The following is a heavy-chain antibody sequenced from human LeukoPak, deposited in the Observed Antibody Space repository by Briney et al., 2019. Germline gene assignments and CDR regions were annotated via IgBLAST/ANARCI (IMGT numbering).Heavy chain of an antibody. D-gene: IGHD6-6*01. J-gene: IGHJ5*02. CDR1: GYTFTSYD. Sequence: GASVKVSCKASGYTFTSYDINWVRQASGQGLEWMGWMNPNSGNTGYAQKFQGRVTMTRNTSISTAYMELSSLRSEDTAVYYCARDYSSSSSWFDPWGQGTLVTVSS. CDR2: MNPNSGNT. V-gene: IGHV1-8*01. CDR3: ARDYSSSSSWFDP.